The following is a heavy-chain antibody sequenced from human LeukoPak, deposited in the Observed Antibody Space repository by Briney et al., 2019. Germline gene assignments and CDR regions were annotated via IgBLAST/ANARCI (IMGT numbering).Heavy chain of an antibody. V-gene: IGHV3-66*01. D-gene: IGHD5-24*01. CDR1: GFTFSSNY. CDR3: ARDDPPPSDGYNR. Sequence: GGSLRLSCAASGFTFSSNYMSWVRQASGKGLEWVSVIYSGGSTYYADSVKGRFTISRDNSKNTLYLQMNSLRAEDTAVYYCARDDPPPSDGYNRWGQGTMVTVSS. J-gene: IGHJ3*01. CDR2: IYSGGST.